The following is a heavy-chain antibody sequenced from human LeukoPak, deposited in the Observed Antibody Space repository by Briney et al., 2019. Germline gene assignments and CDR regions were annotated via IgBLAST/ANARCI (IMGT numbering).Heavy chain of an antibody. V-gene: IGHV1-69*04. CDR3: ARDAPRDVGLLWLGELLGYYGMDV. Sequence: ASVKVSCKASGGTFSSYAISWVRQAPGQGLEWMGRIIPILGIANYAQKFQGRVTITADKSTSTAYMELSSLRSEDTAVYYCARDAPRDVGLLWLGELLGYYGMDVWGQGTTVTVSS. CDR2: IIPILGIA. J-gene: IGHJ6*02. D-gene: IGHD3-10*01. CDR1: GGTFSSYA.